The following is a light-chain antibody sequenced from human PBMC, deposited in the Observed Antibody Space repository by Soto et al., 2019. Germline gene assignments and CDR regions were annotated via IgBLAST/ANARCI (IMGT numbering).Light chain of an antibody. J-gene: IGKJ2*01. Sequence: DIVMTQSPDSLAVSLGERATINCKSSQSVLYSSNNKNYLAWYQQRPGQPPKLLIYWASTRESGVPDRFSGNGSRTDFTLTITSLQAEEVAVYYCQQYESTPPTFGQGTKLEIK. V-gene: IGKV4-1*01. CDR1: QSVLYSSNNKNY. CDR2: WAS. CDR3: QQYESTPPT.